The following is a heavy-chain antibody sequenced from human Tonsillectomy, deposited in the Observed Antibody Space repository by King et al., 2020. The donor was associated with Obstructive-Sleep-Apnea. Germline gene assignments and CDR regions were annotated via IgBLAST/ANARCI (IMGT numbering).Heavy chain of an antibody. V-gene: IGHV4-38-2*02. J-gene: IGHJ5*02. Sequence: QLQESGPGLVKPSETLSLTCTVSGYSISSGYYWGWIRQPPGKGLEWIGSIYHSGSTYYNPSLKSRVTISVDTSKNQFSLKLSSLTAADTAVYYCARGYGGSGIEVWFDPWGQGTLVTVSS. D-gene: IGHD3-10*01. CDR1: GYSISSGYY. CDR2: IYHSGST. CDR3: ARGYGGSGIEVWFDP.